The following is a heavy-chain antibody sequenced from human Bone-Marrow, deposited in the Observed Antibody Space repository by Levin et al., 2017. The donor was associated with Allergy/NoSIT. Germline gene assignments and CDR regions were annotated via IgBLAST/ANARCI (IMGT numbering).Heavy chain of an antibody. J-gene: IGHJ4*02. Sequence: GGSLRLSCSASGFTFINYVMSWVRQAPGKGLEWVSTVTGSGGSTYYADFVKGRFTISRDNSKDTLFLQMNSLRAEDTALYYCAKDMHIAARPPSHWGQGTLVTVSS. D-gene: IGHD6-6*01. CDR1: GFTFINYV. CDR2: VTGSGGST. CDR3: AKDMHIAARPPSH. V-gene: IGHV3-23*01.